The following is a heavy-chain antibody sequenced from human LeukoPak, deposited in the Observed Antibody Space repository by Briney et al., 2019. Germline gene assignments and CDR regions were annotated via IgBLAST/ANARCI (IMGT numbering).Heavy chain of an antibody. J-gene: IGHJ4*02. CDR3: TREGYNWNRFDY. Sequence: GGCLRLSCIASGFTFGVYAMSWVRQAPGKGLEWGGFIRSKAYGGTTEYAASVKGRFTISRDDSKSIAYLQMNSLKTEDTAVYYCTREGYNWNRFDYWGQGTLVTVSS. D-gene: IGHD1-20*01. CDR1: GFTFGVYA. CDR2: IRSKAYGGTT. V-gene: IGHV3-49*04.